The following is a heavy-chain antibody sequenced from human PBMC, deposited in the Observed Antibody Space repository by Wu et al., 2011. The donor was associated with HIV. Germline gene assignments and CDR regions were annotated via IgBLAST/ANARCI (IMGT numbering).Heavy chain of an antibody. CDR3: ARPDFGH. V-gene: IGHV1-2*02. J-gene: IGHJ4*02. CDR1: ANTFSGYY. CDR2: VNPISGDT. Sequence: QVQLVQSGAEVKKPGASVRVSCKPSANTFSGYYINWVRQAPGQGLEWMGWVNPISGDTNYLQKFQGRVTMTRDTSINVVYMELTRLTFDDTAVYYCARPDFGHWGQGTLVTVSS. D-gene: IGHD3-3*01.